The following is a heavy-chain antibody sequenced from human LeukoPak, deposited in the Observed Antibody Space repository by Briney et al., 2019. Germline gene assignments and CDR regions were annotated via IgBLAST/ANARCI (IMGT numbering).Heavy chain of an antibody. CDR3: ARDSDCSSTACHYYYYMDV. CDR2: IYSSGNT. V-gene: IGHV4-4*07. D-gene: IGHD2-2*01. Sequence: SETLSLTCTVSGGSISSYYWSWIRQPPGKGLEWIGRIYSSGNTNYNPSLRSRVTISVDTSKNQFSLKLTSVTAADTAMYYCARDSDCSSTACHYYYYMDVWGKGTTVTVSS. CDR1: GGSISSYY. J-gene: IGHJ6*03.